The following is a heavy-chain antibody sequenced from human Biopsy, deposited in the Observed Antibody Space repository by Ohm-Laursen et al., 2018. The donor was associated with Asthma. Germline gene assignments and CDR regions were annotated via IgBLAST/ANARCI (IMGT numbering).Heavy chain of an antibody. D-gene: IGHD2-2*01. J-gene: IGHJ4*02. CDR2: INTVFGTA. CDR1: GGTFNTYV. V-gene: IGHV1-69*13. Sequence: SVKVSCKSLGGTFNTYVIGWVRRAPGQGLEWMGGINTVFGTATYPQKFQDRVTITADDSTSTVYMELSSLRSEDTAVYYCARKAGSCISRTCYSLDFWGQGTLVTVSS. CDR3: ARKAGSCISRTCYSLDF.